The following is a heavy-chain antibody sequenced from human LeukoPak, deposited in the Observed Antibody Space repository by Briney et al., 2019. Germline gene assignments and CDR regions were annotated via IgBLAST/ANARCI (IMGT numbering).Heavy chain of an antibody. CDR1: GYTLTELS. J-gene: IGHJ6*02. CDR2: FDPEDGET. CDR3: ATLPLVATTLTDYYYYGMDV. D-gene: IGHD5-12*01. V-gene: IGHV1-24*01. Sequence: ASVKVSCKVSGYTLTELSMHWVRQAPGKGLEWMGGFDPEDGETIYAQKFQGRVTMTEDTSTDTAYMELSSLRSEGTAVYYCATLPLVATTLTDYYYYGMDVWGQGTTVTVSS.